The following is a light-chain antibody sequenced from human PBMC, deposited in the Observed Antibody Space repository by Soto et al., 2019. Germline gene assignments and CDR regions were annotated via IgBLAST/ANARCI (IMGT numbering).Light chain of an antibody. CDR2: DDS. V-gene: IGLV3-21*02. CDR1: NIGSKS. Sequence: SYELTQPPSVSVAPGQTASITCGGNNIGSKSVHWYQQKPGQAPVLVVYDDSDRPSGIPERFSGSNSGNTATLTISRVEAGDEADYYCQVWDSSSDHRDVFGTGTKLTVL. CDR3: QVWDSSSDHRDV. J-gene: IGLJ1*01.